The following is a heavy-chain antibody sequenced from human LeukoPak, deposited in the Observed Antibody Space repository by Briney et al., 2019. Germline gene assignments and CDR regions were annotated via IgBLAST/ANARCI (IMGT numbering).Heavy chain of an antibody. CDR3: AREEPTVVTPEGEFDY. V-gene: IGHV3-7*01. CDR1: GFTFSSYW. J-gene: IGHJ4*02. CDR2: IKQDGSEK. Sequence: PGGSLRLSCVASGFTFSSYWMSWVRQAPGKGLEWVANIKQDGSEKYYVDSVKGRFTISRDNAKKLLYLQMNSLRAEDTAVYFCAREEPTVVTPEGEFDYWGQGTLVTVSS. D-gene: IGHD4-23*01.